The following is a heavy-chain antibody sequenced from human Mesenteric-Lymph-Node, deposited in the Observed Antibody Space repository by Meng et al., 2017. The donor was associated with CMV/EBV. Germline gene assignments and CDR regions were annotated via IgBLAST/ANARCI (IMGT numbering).Heavy chain of an antibody. J-gene: IGHJ6*02. D-gene: IGHD1-26*01. V-gene: IGHV3-74*01. Sequence: GGSLRLSCAASGFTFRTNWMHWVRQAPGKGLVWVSRINSDGSSTNYADSVKGRFTISRDNAKNTLYLQMNSLRAEDTAVYYCARVGQLYSGSYYYYYYGMDVWGQGTTVTVSS. CDR3: ARVGQLYSGSYYYYYYGMDV. CDR1: GFTFRTNW. CDR2: INSDGSST.